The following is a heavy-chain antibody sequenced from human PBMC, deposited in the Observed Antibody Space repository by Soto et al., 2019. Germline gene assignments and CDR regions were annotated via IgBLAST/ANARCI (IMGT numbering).Heavy chain of an antibody. D-gene: IGHD2-2*01. CDR2: IYYSGST. CDR3: ARLHRGSPNCVPLDP. V-gene: IGHV4-39*01. CDR1: GGSISDDTYY. Sequence: QLQLQESGPGLVKPSETLSLTCTVSGGSISDDTYYWGWIRQPPGKGLEWIGSIYYSGSTSYTPSPTSRVTMPVDTSKKQSSLSLSSVTAADTAVYYCARLHRGSPNCVPLDPWGQGTLVTVSS. J-gene: IGHJ5*02.